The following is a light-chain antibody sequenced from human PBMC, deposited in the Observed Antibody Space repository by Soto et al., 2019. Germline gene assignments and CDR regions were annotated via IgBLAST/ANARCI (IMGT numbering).Light chain of an antibody. CDR1: QNISSK. CDR3: QQYNSYSWT. V-gene: IGKV1-5*03. CDR2: RAF. J-gene: IGKJ1*01. Sequence: DILLTQSPSTLSASVGDRVTITCRASQNISSKLAWYQHKPGQAPRLLIYRAFTVDSGVPARFSGSGSGTEFTLTISSLQSDDFATYYCQQYNSYSWTFGQGTKVDIK.